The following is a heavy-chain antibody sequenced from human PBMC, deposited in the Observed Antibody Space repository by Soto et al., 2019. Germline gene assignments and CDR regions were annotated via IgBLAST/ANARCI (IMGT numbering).Heavy chain of an antibody. V-gene: IGHV1-18*01. Sequence: QVQLVQSGDEVKKPGASVKVSCKASGYIFVNYGIAWVRQAPGQGLEWMGWISPYTGNTNSATKIQGRLTMPTDTSTSTAYMDLGSLTSEDTAVYYCVMVDNYVTPTPQDVWGQGTTVTVSS. D-gene: IGHD3-16*01. J-gene: IGHJ6*02. CDR1: GYIFVNYG. CDR2: ISPYTGNT. CDR3: VMVDNYVTPTPQDV.